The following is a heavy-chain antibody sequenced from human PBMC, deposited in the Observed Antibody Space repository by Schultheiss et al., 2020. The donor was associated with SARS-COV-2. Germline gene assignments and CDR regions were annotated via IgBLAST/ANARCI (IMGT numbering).Heavy chain of an antibody. J-gene: IGHJ4*02. CDR1: GGSISSSSYY. D-gene: IGHD4-17*01. Sequence: SETLSLTCTVSGGSISSSSYYWGWIRQPPGKGLEWIGYIYYSGSTNYNPSLKSRVTISVDTSKNQFSLKLSSVTAADTAVYYCARVTSSTVTTDYWGQGTLVTVSS. V-gene: IGHV4-61*05. CDR2: IYYSGST. CDR3: ARVTSSTVTTDY.